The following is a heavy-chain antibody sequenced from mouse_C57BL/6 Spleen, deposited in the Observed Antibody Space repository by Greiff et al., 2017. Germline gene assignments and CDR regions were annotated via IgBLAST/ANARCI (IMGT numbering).Heavy chain of an antibody. CDR3: ARRDGGRSHLYIDV. D-gene: IGHD1-1*01. CDR2: IYPRSGNT. Sequence: QVPLQQPGAELARSGASVKLSGKASGYTFTSYGISWVQQRTGQGLEWMGEIYPRSGNTYYNEKFTGKATLTADKSSSTAYMELRSLTSEDSSVYYCARRDGGRSHLYIDVWGTGATVTVSS. J-gene: IGHJ1*03. CDR1: GYTFTSYG. V-gene: IGHV1-81*01.